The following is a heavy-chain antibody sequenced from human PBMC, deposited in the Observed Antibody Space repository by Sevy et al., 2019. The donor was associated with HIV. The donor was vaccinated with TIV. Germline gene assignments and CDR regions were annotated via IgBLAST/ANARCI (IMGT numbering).Heavy chain of an antibody. CDR3: ARDPGYSSGSYYYYYMDV. CDR1: GFTFSSYS. J-gene: IGHJ6*03. CDR2: ISGNSNDI. Sequence: GGSLRLSCAASGFTFSSYSVNWVRQAPGKGLEWVSSISGNSNDIYYADSVKGRFTISRDNAKSSLYLQMNSLRAEDTAVYYCARDPGYSSGSYYYYYMDVWGKGTTVTVSS. D-gene: IGHD5-18*01. V-gene: IGHV3-21*01.